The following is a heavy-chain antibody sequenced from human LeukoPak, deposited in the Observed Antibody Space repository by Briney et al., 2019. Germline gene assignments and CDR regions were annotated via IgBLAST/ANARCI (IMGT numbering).Heavy chain of an antibody. Sequence: ASVKVSCKASGYTFTGYYMHWVRQAPGQGLEWMGVINPSGGSTDSAQKFQGRVTITRNTSISTAYMELSSLRSEDTAVYYCARAFSSSPNYYVWGKGTTVTVSS. CDR1: GYTFTGYY. CDR2: INPSGGST. D-gene: IGHD6-6*01. J-gene: IGHJ6*04. V-gene: IGHV1-46*01. CDR3: ARAFSSSPNYYV.